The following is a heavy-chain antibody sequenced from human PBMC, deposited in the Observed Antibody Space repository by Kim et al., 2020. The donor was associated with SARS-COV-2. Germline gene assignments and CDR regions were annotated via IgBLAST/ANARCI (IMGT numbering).Heavy chain of an antibody. CDR2: IWYDGSNK. D-gene: IGHD6-6*01. CDR1: GFTFSSYA. V-gene: IGHV3-33*06. J-gene: IGHJ4*02. Sequence: GGSLRLSCAASGFTFSSYAMHWVRQAPGKGLEWVAVIWYDGSNKYYADSVKGRFTISRDNSKNTLYLQMNSLRAEDTAVYYCAKVYGIAARRGYFDYWGQGTLVTVSS. CDR3: AKVYGIAARRGYFDY.